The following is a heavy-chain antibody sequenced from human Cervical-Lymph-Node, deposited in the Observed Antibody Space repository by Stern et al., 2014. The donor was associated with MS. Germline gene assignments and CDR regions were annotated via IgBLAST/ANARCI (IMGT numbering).Heavy chain of an antibody. D-gene: IGHD2-21*01. CDR2: IYYSGSN. V-gene: IGHV4-31*03. J-gene: IGHJ4*02. CDR1: GGSINRGDYY. Sequence: QVQLQESGPGLVKPSQTLSLTCTVSGGSINRGDYYWSWIRQLPGKGLEXIGYIYYSGSNFSTPSLKRRVTISVDTSKNQFSLKLRSVSAADTAVYYCARHIDIVAVIFDYWGQGALVTVSS. CDR3: ARHIDIVAVIFDY.